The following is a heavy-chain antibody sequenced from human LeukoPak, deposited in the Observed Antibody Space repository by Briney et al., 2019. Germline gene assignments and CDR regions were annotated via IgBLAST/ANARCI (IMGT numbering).Heavy chain of an antibody. D-gene: IGHD2-2*01. Sequence: GASVKVSCKASGSTFTSYYTHWVRQAPGQGLEWMGRVNPNNGVPNYAQKFQGRVTMTRDTAISTFYMELSSLRSDDTALYFCAREVGYSSSYYGRFDPWGQGTLVIVSS. CDR3: AREVGYSSSYYGRFDP. CDR2: VNPNNGVP. J-gene: IGHJ5*02. V-gene: IGHV1-2*06. CDR1: GSTFTSYY.